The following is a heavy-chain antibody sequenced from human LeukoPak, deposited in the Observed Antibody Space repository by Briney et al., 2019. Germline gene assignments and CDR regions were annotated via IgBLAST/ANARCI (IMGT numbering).Heavy chain of an antibody. D-gene: IGHD6-19*01. CDR1: GGSISSSDYC. J-gene: IGHJ4*02. CDR3: ARHSSGWIYYFDY. Sequence: PSETLSLTCTVSGGSISSSDYCWGWIRQPPGKGLEWIGSIYYSGSTHYNPSLKSRVTISVDTSKNQFSLKLNSVTAADTARYYCARHSSGWIYYFDYWGQGTLVTVSS. CDR2: IYYSGST. V-gene: IGHV4-39*01.